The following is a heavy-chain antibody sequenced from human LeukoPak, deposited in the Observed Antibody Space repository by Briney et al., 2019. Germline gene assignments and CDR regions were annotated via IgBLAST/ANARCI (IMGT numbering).Heavy chain of an antibody. V-gene: IGHV3-30*18. D-gene: IGHD5-12*01. CDR3: AKDHIVATIENDY. CDR2: ISYDGSNK. CDR1: GFAFSSYG. J-gene: IGHJ4*02. Sequence: PGGSLRLSCAASGFAFSSYGMHWVRQAPGKGLEWVAVISYDGSNKYYADSVKGRFTISRDNPKNTLYLQMNSLRAEDTAVYYCAKDHIVATIENDYWGQGTLVTVSS.